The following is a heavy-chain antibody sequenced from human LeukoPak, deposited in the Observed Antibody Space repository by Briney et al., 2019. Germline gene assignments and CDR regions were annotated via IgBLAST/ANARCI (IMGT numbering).Heavy chain of an antibody. V-gene: IGHV5-51*01. CDR2: IYPGDSDT. CDR3: ARTPAVAGTHYYYGMDV. Sequence: GESLKISCKGSGYSFTKYWIGWVRQMPGKGLEWMGIIYPGDSDTRYSPSFQGQVTISADKSISTAYLQWSSLKASDTAMYYCARTPAVAGTHYYYGMDVWGQGTTVTVSS. D-gene: IGHD6-19*01. CDR1: GYSFTKYW. J-gene: IGHJ6*02.